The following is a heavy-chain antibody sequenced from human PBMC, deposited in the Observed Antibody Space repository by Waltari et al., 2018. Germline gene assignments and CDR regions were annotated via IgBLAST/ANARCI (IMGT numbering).Heavy chain of an antibody. CDR1: GFTFPSHY. D-gene: IGHD1-1*01. CDR2: TKNKANSHIT. CDR3: ARDTATALDS. Sequence: EVQLVESGGGLVQPGGSLRLSCVASGFTFPSHYMDWVRQAPGQGLEWISRTKNKANSHITDYAASVKGRFIASRDDSKNSLYLQMNNLKTEDTAVYYCARDTATALDSWTQGTLVTVSA. J-gene: IGHJ4*02. V-gene: IGHV3-72*01.